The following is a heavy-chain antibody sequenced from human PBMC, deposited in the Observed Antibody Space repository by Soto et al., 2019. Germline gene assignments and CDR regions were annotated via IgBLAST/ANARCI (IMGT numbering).Heavy chain of an antibody. CDR2: IFWDDVK. CDR1: GFSLSTSGVA. CDR3: ARIFNFWSGYYFSY. Sequence: QITLKESGRPLVKPTQTLTLTCTFSGFSLSTSGVAVGWIRQAPRKAPVLLAFIFWDDVKRYSPSPENRLTIPKDTSKNQVVLTMTNMDPVNTATYYCARIFNFWSGYYFSYWGRGTLVTVSS. V-gene: IGHV2-5*02. D-gene: IGHD3-3*01. J-gene: IGHJ4*02.